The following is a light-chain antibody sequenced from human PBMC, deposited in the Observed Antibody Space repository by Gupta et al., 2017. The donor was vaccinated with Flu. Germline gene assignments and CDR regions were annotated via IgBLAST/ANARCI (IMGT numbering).Light chain of an antibody. CDR2: YDSDSDK. Sequence: QPVLTQPPSSSASPGESARLTCTLPSDINVGSYNIYWYQQKPGSPPRYLLYYDSDSDKVQGSGVHSRFALYNAASDNTASLTISGLQSEDEADYDCMTCQGNAPVLFGGGTNLTVL. CDR3: MTCQGNAPVL. V-gene: IGLV5-37*01. J-gene: IGLJ3*02. CDR1: SDINVGSYN.